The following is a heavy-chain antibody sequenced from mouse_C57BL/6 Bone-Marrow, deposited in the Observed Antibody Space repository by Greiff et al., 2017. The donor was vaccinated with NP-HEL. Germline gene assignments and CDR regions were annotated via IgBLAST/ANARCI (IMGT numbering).Heavy chain of an antibody. D-gene: IGHD2-5*01. J-gene: IGHJ2*01. CDR1: GFTFSSYA. V-gene: IGHV5-4*01. CDR2: ISDGGSYT. Sequence: VQLVESGGGLVKPGGSLKLSCAASGFTFSSYAMSWVRQTPEKRLEWVATISDGGSYTYYPDNVKGRFTISRDNAKNNLYLQMSHLKSEDTAMYYCARDRSNYGFDYWGQGTTLTVSS. CDR3: ARDRSNYGFDY.